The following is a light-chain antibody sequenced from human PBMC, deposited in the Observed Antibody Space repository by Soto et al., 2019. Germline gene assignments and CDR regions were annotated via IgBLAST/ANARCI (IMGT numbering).Light chain of an antibody. CDR2: GVT. CDR1: SSDVGGYNN. CDR3: FSYAGSSILV. V-gene: IGLV2-23*02. Sequence: QSALTQPASVSGSPGQSITISCSGSSSDVGGYNNVAWYQQHPGKAPRVMIFGVTKRPSGISDRFFGSKSGSTASLTISGLQAEDEADYFCFSYAGSSILVFGGGTQVTVL. J-gene: IGLJ7*01.